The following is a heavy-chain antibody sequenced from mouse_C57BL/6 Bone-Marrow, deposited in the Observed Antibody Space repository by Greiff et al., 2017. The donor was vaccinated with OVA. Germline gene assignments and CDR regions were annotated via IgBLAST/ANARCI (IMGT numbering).Heavy chain of an antibody. CDR3: ARHYYGSSHWYFDV. CDR2: INYDGSST. D-gene: IGHD1-1*01. J-gene: IGHJ1*03. V-gene: IGHV5-16*01. Sequence: EVKLMESEGGLVQPGSSMKLSCTASGFTFSDYYMAWVRQVPEKGLEWVANINYDGSSTYYLDSLKSRFIISRDNAKNILYLQMSSLKSEDTATYYCARHYYGSSHWYFDVWGTGTTVTVSS. CDR1: GFTFSDYY.